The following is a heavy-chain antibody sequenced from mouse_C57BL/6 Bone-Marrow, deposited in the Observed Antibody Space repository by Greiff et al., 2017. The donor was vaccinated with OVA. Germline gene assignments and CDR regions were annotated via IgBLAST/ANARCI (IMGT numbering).Heavy chain of an antibody. Sequence: QVQLKESGAELARPGASVKLSCKASGYTFTSYGISWVKQRTGQGLEWIGEIYPRSGNTYYNEQFKGKATLTADKSSSTAYMELRSLTSEDSAVYFCARSWLLPVDYWGQGTTLTVSS. CDR1: GYTFTSYG. J-gene: IGHJ2*01. D-gene: IGHD2-3*01. CDR3: ARSWLLPVDY. V-gene: IGHV1-81*01. CDR2: IYPRSGNT.